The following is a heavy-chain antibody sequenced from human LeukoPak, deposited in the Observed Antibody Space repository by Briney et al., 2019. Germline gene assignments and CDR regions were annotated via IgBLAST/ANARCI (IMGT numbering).Heavy chain of an antibody. J-gene: IGHJ5*02. D-gene: IGHD3-3*01. CDR3: ARAGDCDFWSGYYTYWFDP. CDR2: IYPNSGGT. V-gene: IGHV1-2*06. Sequence: ASVKVSCKASGYTFTGYYMHWVRQAPGQGLEWMGRIYPNSGGTNYAQKFQGRVTMTRDTSISTAYMELSRLRSDDTAVYYCARAGDCDFWSGYYTYWFDPWGQGTLVTVSS. CDR1: GYTFTGYY.